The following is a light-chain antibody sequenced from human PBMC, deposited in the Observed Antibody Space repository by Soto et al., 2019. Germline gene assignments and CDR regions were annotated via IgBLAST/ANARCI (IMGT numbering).Light chain of an antibody. V-gene: IGKV3-20*01. CDR1: QSVSSSY. J-gene: IGKJ5*01. Sequence: QSPGTLSLSPGERATLSCRASQSVSSSYLAWYQQKPGQAPRLLIYGASSRATGIPDRFSGSGSGTDFTLTISRLEPEDFAVYYCQQYGSSPRITFGQGTRLEIK. CDR2: GAS. CDR3: QQYGSSPRIT.